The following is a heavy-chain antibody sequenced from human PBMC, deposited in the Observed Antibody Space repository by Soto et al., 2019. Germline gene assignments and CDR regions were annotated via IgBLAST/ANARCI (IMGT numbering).Heavy chain of an antibody. V-gene: IGHV1-69*08. J-gene: IGHJ5*02. CDR3: AREGEYSGYDSWFDP. CDR1: GGTFSSYT. Sequence: QVQLVQSGAEVKKPGSSLRVSCKAPGGTFSSYTISWVRQAPGQGLEWMGRIIPILGIANYAQKFQGRVTITADKSTSTAYMELSSLRSEDTAVYYCAREGEYSGYDSWFDPWGQGTLVTVSS. D-gene: IGHD5-12*01. CDR2: IIPILGIA.